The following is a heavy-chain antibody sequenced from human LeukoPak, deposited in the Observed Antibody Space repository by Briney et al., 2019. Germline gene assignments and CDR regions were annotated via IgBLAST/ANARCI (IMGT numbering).Heavy chain of an antibody. Sequence: PGRSLRLSCAASGFTFSSHGMHWVRQAPGKGLEWVAVIWYDGSNKYYADSVKGRFTISRDNSKNTLYLQMNSLRAEDTAVYYCARGYKTDEKYYYDSSGYYYGGGDAFDIWGQGTMVTVSS. CDR2: IWYDGSNK. V-gene: IGHV3-33*01. CDR1: GFTFSSHG. CDR3: ARGYKTDEKYYYDSSGYYYGGGDAFDI. D-gene: IGHD3-22*01. J-gene: IGHJ3*02.